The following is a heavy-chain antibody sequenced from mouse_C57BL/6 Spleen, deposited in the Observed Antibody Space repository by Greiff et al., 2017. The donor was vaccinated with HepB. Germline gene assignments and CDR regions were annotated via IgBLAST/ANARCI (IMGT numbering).Heavy chain of an antibody. CDR1: GYTFTSYW. V-gene: IGHV1-61*01. D-gene: IGHD3-2*02. CDR2: IYPSDSET. J-gene: IGHJ4*01. CDR3: ASSFDSSGYGYYAMDY. Sequence: VQLQQPGAELVRPGSSVKLSCKASGYTFTSYWMDWVKQRPGQGLEWIGNIYPSDSETHYNQKFKDKATLTVDKSSSTAYMQLSSLTSEDSAVYYCASSFDSSGYGYYAMDYWGQGTSVTVSS.